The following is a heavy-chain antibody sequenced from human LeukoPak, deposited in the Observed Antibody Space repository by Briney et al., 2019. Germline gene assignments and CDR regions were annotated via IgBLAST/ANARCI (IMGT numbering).Heavy chain of an antibody. V-gene: IGHV3-21*01. Sequence: GGSLRLSCAASGFTFSSYSMNWVRQAPGKGLEWVSSISSSSSYIYYAGSVKGRSTISRDNAKNSLYLQMNSLRAEDTAVYYCARVGIFGVVTLFDYWGQGTLVTVSS. CDR1: GFTFSSYS. CDR3: ARVGIFGVVTLFDY. CDR2: ISSSSSYI. J-gene: IGHJ4*02. D-gene: IGHD3-3*01.